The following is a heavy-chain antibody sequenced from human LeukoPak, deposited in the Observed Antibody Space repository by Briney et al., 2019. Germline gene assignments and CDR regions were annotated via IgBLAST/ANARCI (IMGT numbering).Heavy chain of an antibody. CDR3: ALGGSSDLEWLVDYFDH. CDR2: INPNTGGT. J-gene: IGHJ4*02. V-gene: IGHV1-2*06. Sequence: ASVKVSCKASGYTFTGYYMHWVRQAPGQGLEWMGRINPNTGGTNYAQKFQGRVTMTSDSSIRSAYMDLSRLSLDDSAVYYCALGGSSDLEWLVDYFDHWGQGSLVLVSS. D-gene: IGHD3-3*01. CDR1: GYTFTGYY.